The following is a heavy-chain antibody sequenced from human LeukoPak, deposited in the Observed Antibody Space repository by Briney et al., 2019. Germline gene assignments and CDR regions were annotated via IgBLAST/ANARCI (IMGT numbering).Heavy chain of an antibody. V-gene: IGHV3-48*03. Sequence: PGGSLRLSCAASGFTFSSYEMNWVRQAPGKGLEWVSYISSSGSTIYYADSVKGRFTISRDNAKNSLYLHMNSLRAEDTAVYYCARDLGFGYYDSSGPEDYFDYWGQGTLVTVSS. CDR2: ISSSGSTI. CDR1: GFTFSSYE. J-gene: IGHJ4*02. CDR3: ARDLGFGYYDSSGPEDYFDY. D-gene: IGHD3-22*01.